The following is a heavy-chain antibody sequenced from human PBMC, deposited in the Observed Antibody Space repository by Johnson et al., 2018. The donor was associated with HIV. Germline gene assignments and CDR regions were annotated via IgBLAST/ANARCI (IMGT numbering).Heavy chain of an antibody. CDR1: GFTFSSYA. V-gene: IGHV3-30-3*02. D-gene: IGHD7-27*01. CDR3: VRSPNWALGDI. CDR2: ISYDGSNK. Sequence: QVHLVESGGGLVKPGGSLRLSCVASGFTFSSYAMHWVRQAPGKGLEWVAVISYDGSNKYHADSLKGRLTISRDNSKNTLFLQMNSLTADDTAIYYCVRSPNWALGDIWGQGTMATVSS. J-gene: IGHJ3*02.